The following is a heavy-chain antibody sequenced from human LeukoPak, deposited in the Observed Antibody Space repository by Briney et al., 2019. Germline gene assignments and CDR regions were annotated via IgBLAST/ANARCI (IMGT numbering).Heavy chain of an antibody. CDR2: INHSGST. D-gene: IGHD3-9*01. V-gene: IGHV4-34*01. CDR1: GGSFNGYY. Sequence: SETLSLTCAVYGGSFNGYYWSWIRQPQGKGLEWIGEINHSGSTNYDLSLKSRVTISVDTSKNQFSLKLSSVTAADTAVYYCARGPPFYYDILTGYYKSPEFDYWGQGTLVTVSS. CDR3: ARGPPFYYDILTGYYKSPEFDY. J-gene: IGHJ4*02.